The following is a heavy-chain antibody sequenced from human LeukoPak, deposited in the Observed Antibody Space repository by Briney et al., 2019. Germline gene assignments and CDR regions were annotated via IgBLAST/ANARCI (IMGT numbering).Heavy chain of an antibody. J-gene: IGHJ4*02. CDR3: AKVAVTHRYYFDY. D-gene: IGHD4-11*01. CDR1: GFTFSSYS. V-gene: IGHV3-48*01. Sequence: GGSLRLSCAASGFTFSSYSMNWVRQAPGKGLEWVSYISSSSSTIYYADSVKGRFTISRDNSKNTLYLQMNSLRAEDTAVYYCAKVAVTHRYYFDYWGQGTLVTVSS. CDR2: ISSSSSTI.